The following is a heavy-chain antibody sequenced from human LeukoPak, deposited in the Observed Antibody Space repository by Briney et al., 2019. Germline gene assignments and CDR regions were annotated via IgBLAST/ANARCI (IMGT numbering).Heavy chain of an antibody. CDR2: IWYDGSNK. V-gene: IGHV3-33*06. Sequence: GGSLRLSCAASGFTFSTYGMHWVRQAPGKGLEWVAVIWYDGSNKYYSDSVKGRFTISRDNSKNTLYLEMNTLRAEDTALYYCAKEKGSGWTEGLSYYWGQGILVTVSS. CDR3: AKEKGSGWTEGLSYY. J-gene: IGHJ4*02. CDR1: GFTFSTYG. D-gene: IGHD6-19*01.